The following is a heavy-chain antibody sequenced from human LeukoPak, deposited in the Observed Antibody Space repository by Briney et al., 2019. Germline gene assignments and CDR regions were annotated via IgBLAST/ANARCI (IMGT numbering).Heavy chain of an antibody. Sequence: QPGRSLRLSCAASGFTFSSYGMHWVRQAPGKGLEWVAVISYDGSNKYYADSVKGRFTISRDNSKNTLYLQMNSLRAEDTAVYYCARINYYGSGSYYLVIDYWGQGTLVTVSS. CDR3: ARINYYGSGSYYLVIDY. CDR2: ISYDGSNK. CDR1: GFTFSSYG. J-gene: IGHJ4*02. D-gene: IGHD3-10*01. V-gene: IGHV3-30*03.